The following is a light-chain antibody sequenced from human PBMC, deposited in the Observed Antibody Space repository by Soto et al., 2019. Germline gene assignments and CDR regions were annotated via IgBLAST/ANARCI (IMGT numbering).Light chain of an antibody. J-gene: IGLJ1*01. Sequence: SALTQPGSGTGSPGQSITISCTRTSSDVGGYNYVPCYQQHPGKAPRVMIYEVSNRPSGVSNPFSGCKSGNTASLTISGLQAQDEADYYCSSYTSNNTLYVFGTGTKVTVL. CDR2: EVS. CDR1: SSDVGGYNY. V-gene: IGLV2-14*01. CDR3: SSYTSNNTLYV.